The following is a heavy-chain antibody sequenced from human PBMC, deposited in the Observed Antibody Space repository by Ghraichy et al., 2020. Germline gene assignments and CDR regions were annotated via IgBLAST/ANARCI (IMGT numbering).Heavy chain of an antibody. D-gene: IGHD1-26*01. CDR2: ISGTISYI. Sequence: GSLRLSCAASGFTFSTYTMNWVRQAPGKGLEWVSSISGTISYIYYADSVKGRFTTSRDNAKNSLYLQMNSLRAEDTAVYYCARDGGVGGATDYWGQGALVTVSS. CDR3: ARDGGVGGATDY. CDR1: GFTFSTYT. V-gene: IGHV3-21*01. J-gene: IGHJ4*02.